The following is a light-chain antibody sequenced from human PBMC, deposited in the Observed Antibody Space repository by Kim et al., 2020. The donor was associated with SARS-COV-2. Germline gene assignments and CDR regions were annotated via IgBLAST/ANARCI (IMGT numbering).Light chain of an antibody. CDR1: NIRSKT. J-gene: IGLJ1*01. CDR3: QVWDGSSDHPLYV. V-gene: IGLV3-21*04. Sequence: SYELTQPPSVSVVPGKTASISCGGDNIRSKTVHWYQQKSGQAPVLVIYYNNDRPSGIPERFSGSSSGNTATLTISRVEAGDEADYYCQVWDGSSDHPLYVFGTGTKVTVL. CDR2: YNN.